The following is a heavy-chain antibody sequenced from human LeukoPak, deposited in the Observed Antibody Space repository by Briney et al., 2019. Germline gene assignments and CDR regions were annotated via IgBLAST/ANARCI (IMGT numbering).Heavy chain of an antibody. Sequence: PGGSLRLSCAASGFTFSSYSMNWVRQAPGKGLEWVSYISSSSSTIYYADSVKGRFTISRDNAKNSLYLQMNSLRAEDTAVYYCARADDLGEWLLWGLFDYWGQGTLVTVSS. V-gene: IGHV3-48*01. CDR2: ISSSSSTI. CDR1: GFTFSSYS. D-gene: IGHD3-3*01. J-gene: IGHJ4*02. CDR3: ARADDLGEWLLWGLFDY.